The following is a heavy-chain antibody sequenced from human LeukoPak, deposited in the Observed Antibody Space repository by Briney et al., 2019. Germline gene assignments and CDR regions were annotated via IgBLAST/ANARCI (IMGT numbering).Heavy chain of an antibody. V-gene: IGHV3-30*18. CDR1: GFTFSSYG. D-gene: IGHD3-22*01. J-gene: IGHJ4*02. CDR3: AKGDNYYDASGYYLSKALFDY. Sequence: GRSLRLSCAASGFTFSSYGMHWVRQAPGKGLEWVAGLPYNGRNIYYADSVKGRFTVSRDNSKNTLYMQMNSLRADDTAVYYCAKGDNYYDASGYYLSKALFDYWGQGTLVTVSS. CDR2: LPYNGRNI.